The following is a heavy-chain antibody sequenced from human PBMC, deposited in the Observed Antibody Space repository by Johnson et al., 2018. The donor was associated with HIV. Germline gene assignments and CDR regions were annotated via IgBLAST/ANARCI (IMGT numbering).Heavy chain of an antibody. Sequence: QMQLVESGGGLIQPGGSLRLSCAASGFTVSSNYMSWVRQAPGKGLEWVAVISYDGSNKYYADSVKGRFTISRDNSKNMLYLQMNSLRAEDTAVYYCAKDSDKWAISGDDAFDIWGQGTMVTVSS. J-gene: IGHJ3*02. CDR1: GFTVSSNY. D-gene: IGHD1-26*01. V-gene: IGHV3-30*18. CDR3: AKDSDKWAISGDDAFDI. CDR2: ISYDGSNK.